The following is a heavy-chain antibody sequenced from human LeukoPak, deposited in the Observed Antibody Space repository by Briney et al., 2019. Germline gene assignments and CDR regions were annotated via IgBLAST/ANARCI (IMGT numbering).Heavy chain of an antibody. J-gene: IGHJ3*02. V-gene: IGHV1-18*01. CDR3: ARGLQENLAWLTAFSAFDI. Sequence: GASVKVSCKASGYTFTSYDINWVRQAPGQGLEWMGWISAYNGNTNYAQKVQGRVTMTTDTSTSTAYMELRSLRSDDTAVYYCARGLQENLAWLTAFSAFDIWGQGTMVTVSS. CDR1: GYTFTSYD. D-gene: IGHD6-19*01. CDR2: ISAYNGNT.